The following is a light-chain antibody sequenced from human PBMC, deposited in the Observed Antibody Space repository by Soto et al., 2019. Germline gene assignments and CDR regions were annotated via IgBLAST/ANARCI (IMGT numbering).Light chain of an antibody. CDR1: QSIGRW. CDR2: DAS. J-gene: IGKJ1*01. CDR3: HQYDSYSWT. V-gene: IGKV1-5*01. Sequence: DIQMTQSPSTLSASVGDRVTITCRASQSIGRWLAWYQQKPGIAPKLLIYDASTLESGVPSRFSGSGSGTEFTLTISGLQPDDFATYYCHQYDSYSWTFGQGTKVEIK.